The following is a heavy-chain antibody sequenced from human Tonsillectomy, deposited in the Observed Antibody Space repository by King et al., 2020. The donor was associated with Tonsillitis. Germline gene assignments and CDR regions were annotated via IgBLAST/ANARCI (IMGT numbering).Heavy chain of an antibody. CDR2: INWNSRTI. D-gene: IGHD3-16*01. V-gene: IGHV3-9*01. CDR3: AKGLFGVTTPLDY. J-gene: IGHJ4*02. Sequence: VQLVESGGGLVQPARSLRLSCAASGFTFDDIAMHWVRQAPGRGLEWVSGINWNSRTIAYADSVRGRFTISRDNAKNSLYLQMNSLRVEDTALYYCAKGLFGVTTPLDYWGQGTLVTVSS. CDR1: GFTFDDIA.